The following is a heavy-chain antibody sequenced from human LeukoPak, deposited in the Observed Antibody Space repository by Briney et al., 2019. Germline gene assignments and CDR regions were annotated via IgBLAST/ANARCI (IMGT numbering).Heavy chain of an antibody. CDR3: ARGDRRWPKPPHAFDI. D-gene: IGHD4-23*01. V-gene: IGHV4-39*07. Sequence: PSETLSLTCSVSGASIGTSSYFWGWIRQPPGKGLEWIGSIFYSGRTSYNPSLESRATISVDTSKNQFSLKLSSVTAADTAVYYCARGDRRWPKPPHAFDIWGQGTMVTVSS. CDR2: IFYSGRT. CDR1: GASIGTSSYF. J-gene: IGHJ3*02.